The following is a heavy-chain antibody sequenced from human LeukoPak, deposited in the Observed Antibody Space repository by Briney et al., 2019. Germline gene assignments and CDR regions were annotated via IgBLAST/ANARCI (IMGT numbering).Heavy chain of an antibody. CDR2: INPNSGGA. D-gene: IGHD3-10*01. J-gene: IGHJ4*02. V-gene: IGHV1-2*02. CDR1: GYTCTGYY. Sequence: ASVKVSCKASGYTCTGYYMHWVRQAPGQGLEWMGWINPNSGGANYAQKFQGRVTMTRDTSISTAYIDVSRLRSADTGVYYCARSGPIIYGSDHWGQGTLVTVSS. CDR3: ARSGPIIYGSDH.